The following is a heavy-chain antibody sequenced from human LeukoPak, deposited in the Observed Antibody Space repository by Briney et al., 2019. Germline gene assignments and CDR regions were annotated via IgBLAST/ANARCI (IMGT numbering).Heavy chain of an antibody. CDR3: TATYYYGSGSYFTPDY. CDR2: IRSKANSYAT. J-gene: IGHJ4*02. D-gene: IGHD3-10*01. CDR1: GFTFSGSA. V-gene: IGHV3-73*01. Sequence: PGGSLKLSCAASGFTFSGSAMHWVRQASGKGLEWVGRIRSKANSYATAYAASVKGRFTISRDDSKNTAYLQMSSLKTEDTAVYYCTATYYYGSGSYFTPDYWGQGALVTVSS.